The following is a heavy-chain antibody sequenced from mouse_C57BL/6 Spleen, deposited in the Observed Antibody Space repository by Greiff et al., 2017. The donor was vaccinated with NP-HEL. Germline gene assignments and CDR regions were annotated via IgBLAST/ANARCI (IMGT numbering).Heavy chain of an antibody. V-gene: IGHV5-17*01. J-gene: IGHJ3*01. Sequence: EVQLQESGGGLVKPGGSLKLSCAASGFTFSDYGMHWVRQAPEKGLEWVAYISSGSSTIYYADTVKGRFTISRDNAKNTLFLQMTSLRSEDTAMYYCARFYDGLAWFAYWGQGTLVTVSA. D-gene: IGHD2-3*01. CDR2: ISSGSSTI. CDR1: GFTFSDYG. CDR3: ARFYDGLAWFAY.